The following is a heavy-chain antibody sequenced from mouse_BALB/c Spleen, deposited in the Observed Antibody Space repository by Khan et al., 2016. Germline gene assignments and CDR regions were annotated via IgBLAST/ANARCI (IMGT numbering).Heavy chain of an antibody. J-gene: IGHJ4*01. V-gene: IGHV1-39*01. CDR2: IDPYSGGI. Sequence: VQLKQSGPELEKPGASVKISCKASGYSFTGYNMNWVKQSNGKSLEWIGNIDPYSGGISYNQKFKGKATLTVDKSSSTAYMQLKSLTSEDSAVYYCARSVYGSCYAMDYWGQGTSVTVSS. D-gene: IGHD1-1*01. CDR1: GYSFTGYN. CDR3: ARSVYGSCYAMDY.